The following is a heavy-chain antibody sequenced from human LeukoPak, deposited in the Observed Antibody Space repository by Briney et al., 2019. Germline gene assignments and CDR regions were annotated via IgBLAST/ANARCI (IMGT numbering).Heavy chain of an antibody. CDR2: LYSGSST. D-gene: IGHD3-10*01. V-gene: IGHV3-53*01. Sequence: GGSLTLSCEGSGFSVSTNYMNWVRQAPGKGLEWVSILYSGSSTYYTDSVKGRFTVSRDDSKNTLYLHMNSLGVEDTAVYYCARVGDHYHWYLDAWGRGTLVTVSS. CDR1: GFSVSTNY. CDR3: ARVGDHYHWYLDA. J-gene: IGHJ2*01.